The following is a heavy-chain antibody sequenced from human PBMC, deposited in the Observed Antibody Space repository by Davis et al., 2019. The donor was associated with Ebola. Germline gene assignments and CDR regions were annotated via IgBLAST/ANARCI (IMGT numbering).Heavy chain of an antibody. CDR2: LCTSADT. V-gene: IGHV3-23*01. CDR3: AKDTSNIWFDV. J-gene: IGHJ3*01. Sequence: GGSLRLSCAAPGFVFSNYVMSWVRRAPGKGLEWVSTLCTSADTYYADSVKGRFTISRDNSKNTLHLQMNSLRVEDTAIYYCAKDTSNIWFDVWGQGTMVTVSS. D-gene: IGHD1-26*01. CDR1: GFVFSNYV.